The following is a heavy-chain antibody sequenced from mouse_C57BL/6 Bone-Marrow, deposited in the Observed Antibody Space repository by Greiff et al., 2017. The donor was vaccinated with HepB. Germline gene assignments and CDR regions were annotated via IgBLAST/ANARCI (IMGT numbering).Heavy chain of an antibody. CDR1: GFTFSSYA. Sequence: EVKVVESGEGLVKPGGSLKLSCAASGFTFSSYAMSWVRQTPEKRLEWVAYISSGGDYIYYADTVKGRFTISRDNARNTLYLQMSSLKSEDTAMYYCTRTDYYGSSSWFAYWGQGTLVTVSA. CDR3: TRTDYYGSSSWFAY. CDR2: ISSGGDYI. V-gene: IGHV5-9-1*02. D-gene: IGHD1-1*01. J-gene: IGHJ3*01.